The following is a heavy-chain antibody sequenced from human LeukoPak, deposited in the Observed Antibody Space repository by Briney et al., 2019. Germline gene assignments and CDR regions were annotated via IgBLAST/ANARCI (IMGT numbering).Heavy chain of an antibody. Sequence: GGSLRLSCAASGFNFSSYWMHWVRQAPGKGLVWISRINYDGTTTSYADSVKGRFTISRDNSKNTLYLQMNSLRAEDTAVYYCAKDHSAYYYDTSGYYYFDYWGQGTLVTVSS. CDR3: AKDHSAYYYDTSGYYYFDY. CDR1: GFNFSSYW. D-gene: IGHD3-22*01. CDR2: INYDGTTT. J-gene: IGHJ4*02. V-gene: IGHV3-74*01.